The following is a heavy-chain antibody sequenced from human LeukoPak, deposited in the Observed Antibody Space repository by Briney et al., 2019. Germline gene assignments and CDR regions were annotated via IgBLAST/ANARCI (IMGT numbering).Heavy chain of an antibody. Sequence: PGGSLRLSCAASGFSFSGYWMHWVRQAPGKGLVWVSRINEDGSFTSYADSVKGRFTVSRDNAKNTLYLQMNSLRAEDTAVYYCARDLVMVNTPGDDFDYWGRGTLVTVSS. CDR3: ARDLVMVNTPGDDFDY. CDR2: INEDGSFT. J-gene: IGHJ4*02. V-gene: IGHV3-74*01. CDR1: GFSFSGYW. D-gene: IGHD2-21*01.